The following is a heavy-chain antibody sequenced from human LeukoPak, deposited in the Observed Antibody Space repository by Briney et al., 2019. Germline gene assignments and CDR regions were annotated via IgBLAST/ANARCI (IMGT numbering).Heavy chain of an antibody. CDR2: IYSSGST. J-gene: IGHJ4*02. Sequence: SETLSLTCTVSGGSISSGDYYWSWIRQPPGKGLEWIGYIYSSGSTYYNPSLKSRVTISVDTSKNQFSLKLSSVTAADTAVCYCARAPTIERWLQFDYWGQGTLVTVSS. V-gene: IGHV4-30-4*01. D-gene: IGHD5-24*01. CDR1: GGSISSGDYY. CDR3: ARAPTIERWLQFDY.